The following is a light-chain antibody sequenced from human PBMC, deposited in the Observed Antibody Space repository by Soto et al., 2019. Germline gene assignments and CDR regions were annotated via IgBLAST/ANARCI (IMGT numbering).Light chain of an antibody. CDR1: QSISSY. Sequence: DIQLTQSPSSLSASVGDRVTITCRASQSISSYLNWYQQKPGKAPKLLIYAASSLQSGVPSRFSGSGSGTDFTLTIRSLQPEDFATYYCQQSYSTPRTVGQGTKVDIK. CDR2: AAS. J-gene: IGKJ1*01. V-gene: IGKV1-39*01. CDR3: QQSYSTPRT.